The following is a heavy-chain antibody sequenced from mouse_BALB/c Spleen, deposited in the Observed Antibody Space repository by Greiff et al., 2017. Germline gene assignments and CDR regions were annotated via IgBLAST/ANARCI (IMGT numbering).Heavy chain of an antibody. CDR3: ARMEDELAY. Sequence: VQLQQSGAELMKPGASVKISCKATGYTFSSYWIEWVKQRPGHGLEWIGEILPGSGSTNYNEKFKGKATFTADTSSNTAYMQLSSLTSEDSAVYYFARMEDELAYWGQGTLVTVSA. CDR1: GYTFSSYW. V-gene: IGHV1-9*01. CDR2: ILPGSGST. J-gene: IGHJ3*01.